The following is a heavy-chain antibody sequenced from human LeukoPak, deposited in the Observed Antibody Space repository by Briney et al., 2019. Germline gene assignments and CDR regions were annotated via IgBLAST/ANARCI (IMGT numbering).Heavy chain of an antibody. D-gene: IGHD1-26*01. V-gene: IGHV3-30*18. J-gene: IGHJ4*02. Sequence: PGGSLRLSCAASGFTFSSYGMHWVRQAPGKGLEWVAVISYDGSNKYYADSVRGRFIISRDNSKNSLFLQMNSLRVEDTAVYYCAKYGVGETYFGDYWGQGALVIVSS. CDR1: GFTFSSYG. CDR2: ISYDGSNK. CDR3: AKYGVGETYFGDY.